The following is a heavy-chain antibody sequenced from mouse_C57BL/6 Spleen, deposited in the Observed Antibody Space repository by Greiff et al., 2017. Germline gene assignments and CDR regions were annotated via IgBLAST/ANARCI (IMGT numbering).Heavy chain of an antibody. V-gene: IGHV5-9*01. CDR2: ISGGGGNT. CDR3: ARPIYYGNYVGSAMDY. Sequence: EVNVVESGGGLVKPGGSLKLSCAASGFTFSSYTMSWVRQTPEKRLEWVATISGGGGNTYYPDSVKGRFTISRDNAKNTLYLQMSSLRSEDTALYYCARPIYYGNYVGSAMDYWGQGTSVTVSS. D-gene: IGHD2-1*01. CDR1: GFTFSSYT. J-gene: IGHJ4*01.